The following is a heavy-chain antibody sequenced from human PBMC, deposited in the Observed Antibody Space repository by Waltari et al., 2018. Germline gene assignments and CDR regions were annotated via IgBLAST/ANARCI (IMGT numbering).Heavy chain of an antibody. J-gene: IGHJ4*02. Sequence: QVQLQESGPGLVKPSETLSLTCTCPGGSTTGYYWSWIRQPPGKGLEWIGHIYYNGNTDYNPSLKSRVTISVDTSKNQFSLKLSSVTAADTAVYYCAREIYGGNSRPYDYWGQGTLVTVSS. D-gene: IGHD4-17*01. CDR2: IYYNGNT. CDR1: GGSTTGYY. V-gene: IGHV4-59*01. CDR3: AREIYGGNSRPYDY.